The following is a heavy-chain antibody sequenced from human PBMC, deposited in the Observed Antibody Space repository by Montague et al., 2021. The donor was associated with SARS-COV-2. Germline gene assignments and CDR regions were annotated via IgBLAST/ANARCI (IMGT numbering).Heavy chain of an antibody. CDR1: GASFSNYY. CDR3: AREGYCGGGTCYSSGPTWFDP. Sequence: SETLSLTCTVSGASFSNYYWSWIRQPPGKGLEWIGYIYYTGTTNYNPSLKSRVTISVDTSKTQFSLKLTSVAAADTAVYYCAREGYCGGGTCYSSGPTWFDPWGQGTLVTVSS. D-gene: IGHD2-15*01. V-gene: IGHV4-59*01. CDR2: IYYTGTT. J-gene: IGHJ5*02.